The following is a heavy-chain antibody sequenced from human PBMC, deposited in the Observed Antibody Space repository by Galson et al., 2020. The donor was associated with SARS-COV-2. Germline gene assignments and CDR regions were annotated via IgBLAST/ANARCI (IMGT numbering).Heavy chain of an antibody. CDR2: ISAYNGNT. Sequence: ASVKVSCKASGYTFTSYGISWVRQAPGQGLEWMGWISAYNGNTNYAQKLLGRVTMTTDTSTSTAYMELRSLRSDDTAVYYCARGVGYYYVSRGYYYEFDYWGQGTLVTVSS. CDR3: ARGVGYYYVSRGYYYEFDY. J-gene: IGHJ4*02. V-gene: IGHV1-18*01. CDR1: GYTFTSYG. D-gene: IGHD3-22*01.